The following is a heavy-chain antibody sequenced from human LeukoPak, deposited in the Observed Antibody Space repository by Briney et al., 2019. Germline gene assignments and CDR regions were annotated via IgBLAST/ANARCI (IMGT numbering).Heavy chain of an antibody. D-gene: IGHD7-27*01. J-gene: IGHJ4*02. CDR1: GFTFSSYD. V-gene: IGHV3-33*01. CDR3: ARVPETGGRYYFDY. CDR2: IWYDGSNK. Sequence: GRSLRLSCAASGFTFSSYDMHWVRQAPGKGLEWVADIWYDGSNKYYADSVKGRFTISRDNSKNTLYLQMNSLRAEDTAVYYCARVPETGGRYYFDYWGQGALVTVSS.